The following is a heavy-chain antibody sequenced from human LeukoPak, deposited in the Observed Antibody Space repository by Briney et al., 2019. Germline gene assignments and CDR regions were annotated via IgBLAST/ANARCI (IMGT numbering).Heavy chain of an antibody. D-gene: IGHD2-2*01. Sequence: PGGSLRLSCAASGFTFSSYGMHWVRQAPGKGLEWVAVISYDGSNKYYADSVKGRFTISRDNSTDTLYLQMNSLRAEDTAVYYCAKGEYCSSTSCSYYYYYYMDVWGKGTTVTISS. CDR2: ISYDGSNK. V-gene: IGHV3-30*18. CDR3: AKGEYCSSTSCSYYYYYYMDV. J-gene: IGHJ6*03. CDR1: GFTFSSYG.